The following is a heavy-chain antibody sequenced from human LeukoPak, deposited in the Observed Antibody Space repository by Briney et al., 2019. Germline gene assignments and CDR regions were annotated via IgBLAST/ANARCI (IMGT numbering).Heavy chain of an antibody. CDR1: GFTFSSYW. Sequence: GGSLRLSCAASGFTFSSYWMSWVRQAPGKGLEWVANTKQDGSDKYYVDSVKGRFTISRDDAKNSLYLQMNSLRTEDTAVYYCAKDRAAGVNDAFDIWGQGTTVTVSS. J-gene: IGHJ3*02. CDR2: TKQDGSDK. V-gene: IGHV3-7*01. D-gene: IGHD6-13*01. CDR3: AKDRAAGVNDAFDI.